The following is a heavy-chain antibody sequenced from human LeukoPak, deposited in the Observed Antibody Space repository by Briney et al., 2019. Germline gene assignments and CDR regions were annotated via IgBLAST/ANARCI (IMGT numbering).Heavy chain of an antibody. Sequence: PGGSLRLSCAASGFTVSSNYMSWVRQAPGKGLEGASVIYSGGSTYYADSVKGRFTISRDNSKNTLYLQMNSLRAEDTAVYYCARGFGGYDLGFDYWGQGTLVTVSS. V-gene: IGHV3-66*01. CDR1: GFTVSSNY. D-gene: IGHD5-12*01. CDR2: IYSGGST. J-gene: IGHJ4*02. CDR3: ARGFGGYDLGFDY.